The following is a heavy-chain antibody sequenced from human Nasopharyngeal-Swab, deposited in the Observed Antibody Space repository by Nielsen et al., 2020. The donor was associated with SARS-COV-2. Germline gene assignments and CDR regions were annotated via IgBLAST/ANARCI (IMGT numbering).Heavy chain of an antibody. CDR3: ARVLFLEWLLYAPGAFDI. CDR2: ISSSSSTI. V-gene: IGHV3-48*02. Sequence: GESLKISCAASGFTFSSYSMNWVRQAPGKGLEWVSYISSSSSTIYYADSVKGRFTISRDNAKNSLYLQMNSLRDEDTAVYYCARVLFLEWLLYAPGAFDIWGQGTMVTVSS. CDR1: GFTFSSYS. D-gene: IGHD3-3*01. J-gene: IGHJ3*02.